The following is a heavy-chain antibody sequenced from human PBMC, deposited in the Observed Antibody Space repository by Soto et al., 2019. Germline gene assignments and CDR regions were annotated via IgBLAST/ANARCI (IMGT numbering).Heavy chain of an antibody. CDR1: GASLSGYY. V-gene: IGHV4-59*01. D-gene: IGHD3-9*01. J-gene: IGHJ4*02. CDR3: ARVDWGSFDY. Sequence: SETLSLTCTFSGASLSGYYWAWIRQPPGKGLEWIGNIFYTGSTDYNPSLKSRITMSLDTSRSHFSLKIRSVTTADTAVYYCARVDWGSFDYWGQGTLVTVSS. CDR2: IFYTGST.